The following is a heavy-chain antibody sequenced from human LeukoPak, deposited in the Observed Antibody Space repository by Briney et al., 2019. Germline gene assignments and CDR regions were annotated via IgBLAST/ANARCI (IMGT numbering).Heavy chain of an antibody. V-gene: IGHV3-7*01. J-gene: IGHJ4*02. D-gene: IGHD3-10*01. CDR1: GFTFSSYW. Sequence: GGSLRLSCAASGFTFSSYWMSWVRQAPGKGLEWVANIKQDGSEKYYVDSVKGRFTISRDNAKNSLYLQMNSLRAEDTAVYYCARDSTLYYYGSGSYFNWGQGTLVTVSS. CDR3: ARDSTLYYYGSGSYFN. CDR2: IKQDGSEK.